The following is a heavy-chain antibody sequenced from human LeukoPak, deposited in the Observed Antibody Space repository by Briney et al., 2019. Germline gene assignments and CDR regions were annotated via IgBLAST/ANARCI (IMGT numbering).Heavy chain of an antibody. D-gene: IGHD3-22*01. CDR2: INPNSGGT. J-gene: IGHJ4*02. CDR3: AREHYYDSSGYLN. Sequence: GASVTVSCKASGYTFTGYYMNWVRQAPGQGLEWMGWINPNSGGTNYAQKFQGRVTMTRDTSISTAYMELSRLTSDDTAMYYCAREHYYDSSGYLNWGQGTLVTVSS. CDR1: GYTFTGYY. V-gene: IGHV1-2*02.